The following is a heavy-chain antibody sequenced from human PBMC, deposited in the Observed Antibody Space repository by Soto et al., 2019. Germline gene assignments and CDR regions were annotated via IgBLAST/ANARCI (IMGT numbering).Heavy chain of an antibody. CDR1: GFTFSNYG. D-gene: IGHD5-18*01. V-gene: IGHV3-30*03. Sequence: GGSLRLSCAASGFTFSNYGMHWVRQAPGKGLEWVAVISTDGTNKYHADSVKGRFIISRDNSKNTLDLQMNSLRTDDTGVYYCARDITWIQLWPYYYYGMDVWGQGTTVTVSS. CDR2: ISTDGTNK. CDR3: ARDITWIQLWPYYYYGMDV. J-gene: IGHJ6*02.